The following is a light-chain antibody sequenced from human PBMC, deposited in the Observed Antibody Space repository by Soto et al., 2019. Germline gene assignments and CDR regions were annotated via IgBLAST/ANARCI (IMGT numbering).Light chain of an antibody. CDR2: ATS. Sequence: DVQMTQSPSSLSAFVGDRVTITCRASQGIAPYLAWFQQKPGKVPKLLIYATSTFQSGVPSRFSDRGSGTDFTLTISSLQPEDVATYYCQKYNSAPLTFGGGTKVEIK. CDR3: QKYNSAPLT. V-gene: IGKV1-27*01. CDR1: QGIAPY. J-gene: IGKJ4*01.